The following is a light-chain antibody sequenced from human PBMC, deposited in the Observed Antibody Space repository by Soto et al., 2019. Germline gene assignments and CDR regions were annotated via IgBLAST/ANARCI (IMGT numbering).Light chain of an antibody. J-gene: IGLJ2*01. V-gene: IGLV6-57*04. CDR2: EDN. Sequence: NFMLTQPHSVSESPGKTVTISCTRSSGSIASNYVQWYQQRPGSAPTTVIYEDNQRPSGVPDRFSGSIDSSSNSASLIISGLKTEDDADYYCQSYDSSNHLVFGGGTKVTVL. CDR1: SGSIASNY. CDR3: QSYDSSNHLV.